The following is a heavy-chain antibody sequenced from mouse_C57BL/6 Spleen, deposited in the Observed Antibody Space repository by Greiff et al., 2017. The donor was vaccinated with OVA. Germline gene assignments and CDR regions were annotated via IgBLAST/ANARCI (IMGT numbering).Heavy chain of an antibody. CDR2: ISSGGDYI. V-gene: IGHV5-9-1*02. D-gene: IGHD1-1*01. Sequence: EVKLMESGEGLVKPGGSLKLSCAASGFTFSSYAMSWVRQTPEKRLEWVAYISSGGDYIYYADTVKGRFTISRDNARNTLYLQMSSLKSEDTAMYYCTRIPITTVVASYYFDYWGQGTTLTVSS. CDR3: TRIPITTVVASYYFDY. J-gene: IGHJ2*01. CDR1: GFTFSSYA.